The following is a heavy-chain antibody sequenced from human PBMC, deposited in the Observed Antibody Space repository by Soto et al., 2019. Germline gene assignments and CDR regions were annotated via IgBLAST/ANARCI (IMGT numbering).Heavy chain of an antibody. D-gene: IGHD3-16*01. CDR1: GGLFSSYA. Sequence: QEQLVQSGAEVEKPGSSVKVSCKDSGGLFSSYAISWVRQAPGQGLEWMGGIIPVFGTPFYAQKFQGRVTITADESTNTDYMELSSLRSEDTAMYYCARGDSPYVWFNEFWGQGSLVTVSS. CDR2: IIPVFGTP. J-gene: IGHJ1*01. CDR3: ARGDSPYVWFNEF. V-gene: IGHV1-69*01.